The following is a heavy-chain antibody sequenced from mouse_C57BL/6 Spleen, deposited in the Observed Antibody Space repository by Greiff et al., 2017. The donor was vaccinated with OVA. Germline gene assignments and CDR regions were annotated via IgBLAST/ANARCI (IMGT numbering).Heavy chain of an antibody. CDR3: AKTRSITTVDFDY. CDR1: GYTFTSYD. D-gene: IGHD1-1*01. Sequence: QVQLKESGPELVKPGASVKLSCKASGYTFTSYDINWVKQRPGQGLEWIGWIYPRDGSTKYNEKFKGKATLTVDTSSSTAYMELHSLTSEDSAVYFCAKTRSITTVDFDYWGQGTTLTVSS. CDR2: IYPRDGST. V-gene: IGHV1-85*01. J-gene: IGHJ2*01.